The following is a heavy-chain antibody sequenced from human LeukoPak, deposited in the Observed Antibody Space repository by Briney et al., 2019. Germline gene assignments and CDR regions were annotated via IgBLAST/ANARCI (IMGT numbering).Heavy chain of an antibody. Sequence: GGSLRLSCAASGFSFTNAWMSYSLAAGGTTEYAAPVKGRFIISRDDSKNSVFLEMNSLKSEDTAAYYCTTEGCSGVRCYGYYYYYYMDVWGRGTTVTVSS. CDR3: TTEGCSGVRCYGYYYYYYMDV. CDR2: GTT. V-gene: IGHV3-15*01. J-gene: IGHJ6*03. D-gene: IGHD2-15*01. CDR1: GFSFTNAW.